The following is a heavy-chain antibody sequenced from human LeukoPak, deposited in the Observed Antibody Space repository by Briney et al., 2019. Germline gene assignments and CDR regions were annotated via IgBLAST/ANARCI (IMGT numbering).Heavy chain of an antibody. CDR1: GGSLSSSSYY. Sequence: PSETLSLTCTVSGGSLSSSSYYWGWIRQPPGKGLEWIGSIYYSGSTYYNPSLKSRVTISVDTSKNQFSLKLSAVTAADTAVYYCARQSGGGSSPYWGQGTLVTVSS. V-gene: IGHV4-39*01. D-gene: IGHD6-6*01. CDR3: ARQSGGGSSPY. CDR2: IYYSGST. J-gene: IGHJ4*02.